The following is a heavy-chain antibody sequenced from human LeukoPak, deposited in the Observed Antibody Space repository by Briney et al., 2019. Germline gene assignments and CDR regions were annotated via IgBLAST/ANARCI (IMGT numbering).Heavy chain of an antibody. D-gene: IGHD6-19*01. CDR2: ISYDGSNK. V-gene: IGHV3-30*18. J-gene: IGHJ3*01. CDR3: AKETGYSSGRWPVYDAFDL. CDR1: GFTFSSYG. Sequence: GRSLRLSCAASGFTFSSYGMHWARQAPGKGLEWVAVISYDGSNKYYADSVKGRFTISRDNSKNTLYLQMNSLRAEDTAVYYCAKETGYSSGRWPVYDAFDLWGQGTMVTVPS.